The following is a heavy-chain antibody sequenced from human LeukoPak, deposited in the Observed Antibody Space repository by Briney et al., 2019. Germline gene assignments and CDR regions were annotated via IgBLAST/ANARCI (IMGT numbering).Heavy chain of an antibody. CDR2: IYPGDSDT. CDR1: GYSFTSHW. J-gene: IGHJ4*02. V-gene: IGHV5-51*01. D-gene: IGHD3-22*01. Sequence: GESLKISCKGSGYSFTSHWIGWVRQMPGKGLEWMGIIYPGDSDTRYSPSFQGQVTISADKSISTAYLQWSSLKASDTAMYYCARVGDSSGYAFDYWGQGTLVTVSS. CDR3: ARVGDSSGYAFDY.